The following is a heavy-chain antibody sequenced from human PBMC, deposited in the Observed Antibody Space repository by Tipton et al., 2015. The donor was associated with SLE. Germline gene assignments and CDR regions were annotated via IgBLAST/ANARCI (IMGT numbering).Heavy chain of an antibody. J-gene: IGHJ4*02. CDR2: INHSGRS. Sequence: TLSLTCAVYGGSFSGYYWSWIRQPPGKGLEWIGEINHSGRSNYNPSLKSRVTISVDTSKNQFSLKLRSVTTADTAVYYCARGGDSSLPFDYWGQGTLVAVSS. V-gene: IGHV4-34*01. D-gene: IGHD3-16*01. CDR3: ARGGDSSLPFDY. CDR1: GGSFSGYY.